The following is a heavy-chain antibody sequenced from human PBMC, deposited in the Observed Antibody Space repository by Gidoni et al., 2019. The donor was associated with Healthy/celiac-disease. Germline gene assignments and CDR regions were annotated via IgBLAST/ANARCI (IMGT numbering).Heavy chain of an antibody. V-gene: IGHV3-33*01. J-gene: IGHJ3*02. CDR3: ARTYYYDSSGYYYRAHAFDI. D-gene: IGHD3-22*01. Sequence: QVQLVESGGGVVQPGRSLRLSCAASGFTFSSYGMHWVRQAPGKGLEWVAVIWYDGSNKYYADSVKGRFTISRDNSKNTLYLQMNSLRAEDTAVYYCARTYYYDSSGYYYRAHAFDIWGQGTMVTVSS. CDR1: GFTFSSYG. CDR2: IWYDGSNK.